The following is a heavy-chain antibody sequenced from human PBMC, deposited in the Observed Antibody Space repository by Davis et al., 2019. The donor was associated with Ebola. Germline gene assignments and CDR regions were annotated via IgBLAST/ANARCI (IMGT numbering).Heavy chain of an antibody. D-gene: IGHD6-6*01. J-gene: IGHJ5*01. CDR1: GFTFDDYA. V-gene: IGHV3-74*01. Sequence: HTGGSLRLSCAASGFTFDDYAMHWVRQAPGKGLVWVARIDADGPTTSYADFVKGRFTISGDNAKNTLDLQLHSLRAEDTAVYYCARGGQLVQHNWFDSWGQGTLVTVSS. CDR3: ARGGQLVQHNWFDS. CDR2: IDADGPTT.